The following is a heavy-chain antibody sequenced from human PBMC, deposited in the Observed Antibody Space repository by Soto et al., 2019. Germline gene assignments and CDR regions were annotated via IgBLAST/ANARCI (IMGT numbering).Heavy chain of an antibody. D-gene: IGHD6-25*01. CDR3: AKDTLRLVYYYYGMDV. Sequence: QVQLVESGGGVVQHGRSLRLSCAASGFTFSSYGMHWVRQAPGKGLEWVAVISYDGSNKYYADSVKGRFTISRDNSKNTLYLQMNSLRAEDTAVYYCAKDTLRLVYYYYGMDVWGQGTTVTVSS. CDR2: ISYDGSNK. J-gene: IGHJ6*02. V-gene: IGHV3-30*18. CDR1: GFTFSSYG.